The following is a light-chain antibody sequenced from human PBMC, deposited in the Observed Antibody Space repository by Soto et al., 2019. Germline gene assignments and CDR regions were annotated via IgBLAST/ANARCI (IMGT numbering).Light chain of an antibody. CDR1: QRIDNY. Sequence: DIQMTQSPSPLPASVGDRVNITCRTTQRIDNYLNWYQQKPGKAPNLLIFAASSLQSGVPSRFSGSGSGTDFTLTISSLQPEDFATYYCQQSYTSPPTFGGGTKVEMK. CDR3: QQSYTSPPT. V-gene: IGKV1-39*01. CDR2: AAS. J-gene: IGKJ4*01.